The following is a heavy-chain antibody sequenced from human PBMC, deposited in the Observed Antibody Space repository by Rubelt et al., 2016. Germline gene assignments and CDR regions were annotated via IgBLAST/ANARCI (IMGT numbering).Heavy chain of an antibody. CDR3: AREGGLDY. D-gene: IGHD3-16*01. J-gene: IGHJ4*02. CDR1: GFTFSTYW. CDR2: IKGDGSGA. Sequence: EVQLVESGGGLVQPGGSLRLSCAASGFTFSTYWMYWVRQAPGEGLVWVSLIKGDGSGAMYEDSLKGRFTITRDNAKNSRYLQMNSLRDEDTAIYYCAREGGLDYWGQGTLVTVSS. V-gene: IGHV3-74*03.